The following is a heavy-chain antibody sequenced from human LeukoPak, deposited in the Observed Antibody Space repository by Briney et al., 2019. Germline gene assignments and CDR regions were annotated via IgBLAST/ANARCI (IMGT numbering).Heavy chain of an antibody. Sequence: KAGGSLRLSCTASGFTFTDYGMSWFRQAPGKGLEWVGFIRSKACGGTTEYAASVKGRFTISRDDSKRIAYLKMNSLKTEDTAVYYCTREGANYDSSGYHAFDIWGQGTMVTVSS. D-gene: IGHD3-22*01. CDR2: IRSKACGGTT. CDR3: TREGANYDSSGYHAFDI. CDR1: GFTFTDYG. V-gene: IGHV3-49*05. J-gene: IGHJ3*02.